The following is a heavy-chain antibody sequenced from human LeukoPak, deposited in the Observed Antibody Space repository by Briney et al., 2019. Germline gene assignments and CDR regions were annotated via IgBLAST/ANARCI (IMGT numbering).Heavy chain of an antibody. V-gene: IGHV1-2*02. CDR1: GYTFTGYY. Sequence: ASVKVSCKASGYTFTGYYMHWVRQAPGQGLEWMGWINPNSGGTNYAQKFQGRVTMTRDTSISTAHMELSRLRSDDTAVYYCARLLNQGMGFDYWGQGTLVTVSS. D-gene: IGHD1-14*01. CDR2: INPNSGGT. J-gene: IGHJ4*02. CDR3: ARLLNQGMGFDY.